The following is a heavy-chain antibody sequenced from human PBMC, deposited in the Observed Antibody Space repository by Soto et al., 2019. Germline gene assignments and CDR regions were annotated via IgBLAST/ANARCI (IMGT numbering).Heavy chain of an antibody. Sequence: EVQLVEFGGGLVQPGGSLRLSCAASGFTFSSNWMSWVRQAPGKGLEWVASIKGDGSNKYFVDSVKGRFTISRDNAKNSLFLQMNSLRADDTAVYFCARAFYWGQGILVTVSS. CDR2: IKGDGSNK. CDR3: ARAFY. J-gene: IGHJ4*02. D-gene: IGHD3-16*01. CDR1: GFTFSSNW. V-gene: IGHV3-7*05.